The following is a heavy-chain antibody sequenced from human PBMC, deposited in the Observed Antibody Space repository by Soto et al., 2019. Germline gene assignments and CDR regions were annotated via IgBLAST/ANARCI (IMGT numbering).Heavy chain of an antibody. CDR2: ISAYNGNT. V-gene: IGHV1-18*01. Sequence: ASVNFSCKASGYSFGDYGVSWVRQAPGQGLEWMGWISAYNGNTNYAQKLQGRVTMTTDTSTSTAYMELRSLRSDDTAVYYCARDGGIVGATKTDPWGQGTLVTVSS. CDR3: ARDGGIVGATKTDP. J-gene: IGHJ5*02. CDR1: GYSFGDYG. D-gene: IGHD1-26*01.